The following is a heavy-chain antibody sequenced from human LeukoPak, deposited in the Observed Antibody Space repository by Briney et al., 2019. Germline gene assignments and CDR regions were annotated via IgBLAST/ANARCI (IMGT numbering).Heavy chain of an antibody. CDR1: GFTLSTYS. Sequence: GGSLRLSCAASGFTLSTYSMNRVRQAAGKGLEWVSSISSSARYMYYADSVKGRFTISRDNAKNSLYLQMNSLRAEDTAVYYCARGGVGLLIIPGWEYDYYGLDVWGQGTTVTVSS. CDR2: ISSSARYM. V-gene: IGHV3-21*01. D-gene: IGHD3/OR15-3a*01. CDR3: ARGGVGLLIIPGWEYDYYGLDV. J-gene: IGHJ6*02.